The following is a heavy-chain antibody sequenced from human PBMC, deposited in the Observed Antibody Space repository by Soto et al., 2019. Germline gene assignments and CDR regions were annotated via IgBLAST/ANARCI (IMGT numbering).Heavy chain of an antibody. CDR1: GLSLNNYA. Sequence: ASVKVSCVVSGLSLNNYAIAWVRHAPGKGLEFVSTIDVLDGAWYSDSVRGRLAISRDVSRNTVYLQMSSLRVEDTAIYFCSDWRAGGPVNLDHWGPGTRVTVSS. J-gene: IGHJ4*02. CDR3: SDWRAGGPVNLDH. CDR2: IDVLDGA. D-gene: IGHD2-15*01. V-gene: IGHV3-23*01.